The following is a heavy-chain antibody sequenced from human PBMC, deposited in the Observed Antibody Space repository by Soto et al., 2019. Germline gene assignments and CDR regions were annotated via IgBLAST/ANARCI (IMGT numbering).Heavy chain of an antibody. CDR3: ARESLGAKGADH. D-gene: IGHD3-16*01. J-gene: IGHJ4*02. V-gene: IGHV1-69*17. Sequence: QVQLVQSGAEVKRPGSSVKVSCESSGNTFNSYVISWVRQAPGQGLEWMGGVIPIIGVTHYAQKFQGRVTISVLSSTGTAYMELTNLGFEDTALYYCARESLGAKGADHCGQGTLVTVSS. CDR1: GNTFNSYV. CDR2: VIPIIGVT.